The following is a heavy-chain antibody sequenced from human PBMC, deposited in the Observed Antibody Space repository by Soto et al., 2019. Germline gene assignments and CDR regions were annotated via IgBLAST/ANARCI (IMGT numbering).Heavy chain of an antibody. CDR3: ARGRDSDSRNNAFDI. Sequence: SETLSLTCSVSGGSISSGYYYWSWIRQPPGKGLEWIGNIYYSGNTYYNPSLKSRLIISIDTSKNQFSLKVGSVTAADTAVYYCARGRDSDSRNNAFDIWGQGTRVT. V-gene: IGHV4-30-4*01. CDR1: GGSISSGYYY. CDR2: IYYSGNT. D-gene: IGHD3-22*01. J-gene: IGHJ3*02.